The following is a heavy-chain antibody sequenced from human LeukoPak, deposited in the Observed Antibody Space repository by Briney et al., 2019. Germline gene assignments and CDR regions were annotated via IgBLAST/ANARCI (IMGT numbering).Heavy chain of an antibody. CDR1: GGSISSSNW. CDR2: IYHSGST. J-gene: IGHJ3*02. CDR3: ARVDYYDSSGYYTPGRGAFDI. V-gene: IGHV4-4*02. D-gene: IGHD3-22*01. Sequence: PSGTLSLTCAVSGGSISSSNWWSWVRQPPGKGLEWIGEIYHSGSTNYNPSLKSRVTISVDKSKNQFSLKLSSVTAADTAVYYCARVDYYDSSGYYTPGRGAFDIWGQGTMVTVSS.